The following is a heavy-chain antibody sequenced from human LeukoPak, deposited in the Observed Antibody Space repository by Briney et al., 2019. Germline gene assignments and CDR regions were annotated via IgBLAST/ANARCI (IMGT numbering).Heavy chain of an antibody. V-gene: IGHV3-21*01. D-gene: IGHD5-18*01. Sequence: GGSLRLSCAASGFTFSSYSMNWVRQAPGKGLEWVSSISSGSSYIYYADSVKGRFTISRDNTKNSLYLQMNSLRAEDTAVYYCASSYVDTAMAGDYWGQGTLVTVSS. J-gene: IGHJ4*02. CDR3: ASSYVDTAMAGDY. CDR2: ISSGSSYI. CDR1: GFTFSSYS.